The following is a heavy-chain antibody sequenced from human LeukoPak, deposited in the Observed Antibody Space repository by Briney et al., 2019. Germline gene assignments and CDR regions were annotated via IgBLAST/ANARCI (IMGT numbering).Heavy chain of an antibody. CDR1: GGSISSSSYY. V-gene: IGHV4-39*01. Sequence: SETLSLTCTVSGGSISSSSYYWGWLRHPPGKGLEWSGSIYYSGSTYYNPSLKSRVTISVDPSKNQFSLKLSSATHADPAVYFWVIRWPLEDWGQGGLVTVSS. CDR2: IYYSGST. J-gene: IGHJ4*02. D-gene: IGHD2-15*01. CDR3: VIRWPLED.